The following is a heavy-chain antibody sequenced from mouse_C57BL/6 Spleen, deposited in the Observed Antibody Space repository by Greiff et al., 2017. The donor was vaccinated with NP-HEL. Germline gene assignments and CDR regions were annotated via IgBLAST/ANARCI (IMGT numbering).Heavy chain of an antibody. Sequence: VQLQQPGAELVKPGASVTLSCKASGYTFTSYWMHWVKQRPGQGLEWIGMIHPNSGSTNYNEKFKSKATLTVDKSSSTAYMQLSSLTSEDSAVYYCARGDDGYYVFAYWGQGTLVTVSA. J-gene: IGHJ3*01. CDR3: ARGDDGYYVFAY. D-gene: IGHD2-3*01. V-gene: IGHV1-64*01. CDR2: IHPNSGST. CDR1: GYTFTSYW.